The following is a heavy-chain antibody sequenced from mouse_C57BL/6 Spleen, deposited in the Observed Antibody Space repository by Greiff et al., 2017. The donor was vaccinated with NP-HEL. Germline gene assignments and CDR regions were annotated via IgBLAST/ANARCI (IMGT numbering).Heavy chain of an antibody. J-gene: IGHJ4*01. CDR2: IDPETGGT. V-gene: IGHV1-15*01. CDR3: TRPQLGRGYYAMDY. Sequence: QVQLKESGAELVRPGASVTLSCKASGYTFTDYEMHWVKQTPVHGLEWIGAIDPETGGTAYNQKFKGKAILTADKSSSTAYMELRSLTSEDSAVYYCTRPQLGRGYYAMDYWGQGTSVTVSS. CDR1: GYTFTDYE. D-gene: IGHD4-1*02.